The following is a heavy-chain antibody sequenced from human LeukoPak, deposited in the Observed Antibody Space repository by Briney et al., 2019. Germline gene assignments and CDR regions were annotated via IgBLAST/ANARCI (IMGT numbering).Heavy chain of an antibody. V-gene: IGHV3-30*18. Sequence: PGGSLRLSCAASGFTFSSYGMHWVRQAPGKGLEWVAVISYDGSNKYYADSVKGRFTISRDNSKNTLYLQMNSLRDEATAVYYCAKDLSGRCGGDCYSMVYWGQGTLVTVSS. CDR2: ISYDGSNK. D-gene: IGHD2-21*02. CDR3: AKDLSGRCGGDCYSMVY. CDR1: GFTFSSYG. J-gene: IGHJ4*02.